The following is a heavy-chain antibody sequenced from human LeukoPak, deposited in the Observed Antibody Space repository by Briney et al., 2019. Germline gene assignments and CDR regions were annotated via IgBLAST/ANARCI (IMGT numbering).Heavy chain of an antibody. J-gene: IGHJ4*02. CDR3: ARDAGPAQFDY. CDR1: GLTFSTYT. CDR2: ISSTSAYI. V-gene: IGHV3-21*06. Sequence: GGSLRLSCAASGLTFSTYTMNWVRQAPGKGLEWVSSISSTSAYIYYADSVKGRFTISRDNAKNSLYLQMNSLRAEDTAVYYCARDAGPAQFDYWGQGTLVSVSS.